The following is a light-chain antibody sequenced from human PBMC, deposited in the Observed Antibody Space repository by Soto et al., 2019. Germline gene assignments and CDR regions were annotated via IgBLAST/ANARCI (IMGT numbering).Light chain of an antibody. CDR2: DAS. J-gene: IGKJ4*01. V-gene: IGKV3-11*01. CDR1: QSVSSY. Sequence: EIVLTQSPATLSLSPGERATLSCRASQSVSSYLAWYQQKPGQAPRLLIYDASNRATGIPARFSGSGSGTDFTLTISSLEPEDFADYYRQQRSNWPTFGGGTKVEIK. CDR3: QQRSNWPT.